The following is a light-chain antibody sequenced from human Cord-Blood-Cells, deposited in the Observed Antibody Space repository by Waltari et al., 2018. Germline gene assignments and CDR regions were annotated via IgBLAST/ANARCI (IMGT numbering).Light chain of an antibody. J-gene: IGKJ4*01. V-gene: IGKV3-11*01. Sequence: EIVLTQSTATLSLSPGARATLSCRASQSVSSYLAWYQQKPGKAPRLLIYDASNRATGIPARFSGSWAGADFTRTSSSLEPEDFAVYYCQQRSNWPLTFGGGTKVEIK. CDR1: QSVSSY. CDR2: DAS. CDR3: QQRSNWPLT.